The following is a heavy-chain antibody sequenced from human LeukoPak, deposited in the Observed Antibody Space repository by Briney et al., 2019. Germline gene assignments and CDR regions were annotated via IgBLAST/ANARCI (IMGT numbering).Heavy chain of an antibody. CDR1: GVSISSGGYC. CDR3: ARASSHWVAAFDY. Sequence: PSQTLSLTCTVSGVSISSGGYCWNWIRQHPGKGLDWIGYIYYSGTTYYNPSLKSRVTISVDTSKNQFSLKLSSVTAADTAVYYCARASSHWVAAFDYWGQGTLVTVSS. V-gene: IGHV4-31*03. CDR2: IYYSGTT. D-gene: IGHD2-15*01. J-gene: IGHJ4*02.